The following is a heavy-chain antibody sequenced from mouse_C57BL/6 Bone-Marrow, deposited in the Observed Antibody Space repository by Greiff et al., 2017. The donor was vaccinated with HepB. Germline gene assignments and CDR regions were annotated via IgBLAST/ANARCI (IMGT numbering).Heavy chain of an antibody. CDR2: ISDGGSYT. CDR3: ARGYYFYYAMDY. Sequence: EVHLVESGGGLVKPGGSLKLSCAASGFTFSSYAMSWVRQTPEKRLEWVATISDGGSYTYYPDNVKGRFTISRDNAKNNLYLQMSHLKSEDTAMYYCARGYYFYYAMDYWGQGTSVTVSS. V-gene: IGHV5-4*01. D-gene: IGHD2-3*01. CDR1: GFTFSSYA. J-gene: IGHJ4*01.